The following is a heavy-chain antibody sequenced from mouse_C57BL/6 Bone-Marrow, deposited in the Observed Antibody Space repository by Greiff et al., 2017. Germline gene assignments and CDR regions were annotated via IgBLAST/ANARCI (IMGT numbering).Heavy chain of an antibody. CDR1: GYTFPSYW. Sequence: VQLQQPGAELVKPGASVTLSCTASGYTFPSYWMHWVKQRPGQGLECIGMIHPNSGSTNYTAKFKSKAPLTVDKSSSTSYMQLSSLTSADSAVYYCSRTYYGNYVYARDDWGQGTSGTVSS. CDR3: SRTYYGNYVYARDD. V-gene: IGHV1-64*01. D-gene: IGHD2-10*01. J-gene: IGHJ4*01. CDR2: IHPNSGST.